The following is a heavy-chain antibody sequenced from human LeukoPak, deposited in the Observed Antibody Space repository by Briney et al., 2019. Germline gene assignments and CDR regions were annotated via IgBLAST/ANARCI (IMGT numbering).Heavy chain of an antibody. CDR3: ARVGYDSSGYLDY. V-gene: IGHV3-21*01. CDR2: ISSSSSYI. J-gene: IGHJ4*02. CDR1: GFTFSSYS. Sequence: GGSLRLFCAASGFTFSSYSMNWVRQAPGKGLEWVSSISSSSSYICYADSVKGRFTISRDNAKNSLYLQMNSLRAEDTAVYYCARVGYDSSGYLDYWGQGTLVTVSS. D-gene: IGHD3-22*01.